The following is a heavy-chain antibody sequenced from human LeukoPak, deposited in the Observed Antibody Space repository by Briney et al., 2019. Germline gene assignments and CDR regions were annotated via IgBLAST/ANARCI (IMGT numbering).Heavy chain of an antibody. CDR1: GYTFTSYD. CDR2: MNPNGGNT. V-gene: IGHV1-8*01. J-gene: IGHJ4*02. Sequence: ASVKVSCKASGYTFTSYDINWVRQATGQGLEWMGWMNPNGGNTGYAQKLQGRVTMTTDTSTSTAYIELRSLRSDDTAVYYCARDPRAKGFLEWLEFDYWGQGTLVTVSS. D-gene: IGHD3-3*01. CDR3: ARDPRAKGFLEWLEFDY.